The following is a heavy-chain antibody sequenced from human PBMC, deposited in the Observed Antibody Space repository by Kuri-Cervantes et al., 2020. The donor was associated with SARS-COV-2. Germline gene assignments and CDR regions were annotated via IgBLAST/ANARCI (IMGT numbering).Heavy chain of an antibody. V-gene: IGHV1-2*02. CDR3: ARVGIYDYSNYRPFDY. CDR1: GYTFTGYY. CDR2: INPNSGGT. Sequence: ASVKVSCKASGYTFTGYYMHWVRQAPGQGLEWMGWINPNSGGTNYAQKFQGRVTMTRDTSISTAYMELSRLRSDDTAVYYCARVGIYDYSNYRPFDYWGQGTLVTVSS. D-gene: IGHD4-11*01. J-gene: IGHJ4*02.